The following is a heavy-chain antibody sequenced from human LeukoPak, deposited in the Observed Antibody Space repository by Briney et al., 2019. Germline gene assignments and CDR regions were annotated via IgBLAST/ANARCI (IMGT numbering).Heavy chain of an antibody. V-gene: IGHV4-59*01. CDR2: IYYSGST. J-gene: IGHJ4*02. Sequence: PSETLSLTCTVSGGSISSYYWSWIRQPPGKGLEWIGYIYYSGSTNYNPSLKSRVTISVDTSKNQFSLRLSSVTAADTAVYYCARVTGYMTEDYFDYWGQGTLVTVSS. D-gene: IGHD6-13*01. CDR3: ARVTGYMTEDYFDY. CDR1: GGSISSYY.